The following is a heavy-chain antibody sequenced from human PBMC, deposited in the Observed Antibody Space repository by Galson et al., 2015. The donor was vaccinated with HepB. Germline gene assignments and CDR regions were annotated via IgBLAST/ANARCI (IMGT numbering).Heavy chain of an antibody. Sequence: SLRLSCAASGFTFSSYSMNWVRQAPGKGLEWVSSISSSSSYIYYADSVKGRFTISRDNAKNSLYLQMNSLRAEDTAVYYCAREGVMRWNAFDIWGQGTMVTVSS. V-gene: IGHV3-21*01. CDR3: AREGVMRWNAFDI. J-gene: IGHJ3*02. CDR2: ISSSSSYI. D-gene: IGHD2-21*01. CDR1: GFTFSSYS.